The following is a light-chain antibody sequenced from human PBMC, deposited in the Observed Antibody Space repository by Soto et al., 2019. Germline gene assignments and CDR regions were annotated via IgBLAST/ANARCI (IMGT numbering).Light chain of an antibody. CDR1: QSINNN. V-gene: IGKV3-15*01. CDR3: QQYNDWPLT. J-gene: IGKJ4*01. Sequence: EIVMTQSPATLSVSPGERATLSCRASQSINNNLAWYQQKRGQGPRLLIYGASSRATGTPARFSGSGSGTGFTLTISSLQSEDFAIYYCQQYNDWPLTFGGVTKVEIK. CDR2: GAS.